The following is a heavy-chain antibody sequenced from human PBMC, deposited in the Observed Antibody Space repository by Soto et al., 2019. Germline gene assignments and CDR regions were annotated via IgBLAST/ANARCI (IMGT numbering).Heavy chain of an antibody. D-gene: IGHD3-10*01. CDR2: IYYSGST. Sequence: SETLSLTCTVSGGSISSYYWSWIRQPPGKGLEWIGFIYYSGSTNYNPSLKSRVTISVDTSKNQFSLKLSSVTAADAAVYYCARRRSGPTFFDYWGQGTLVTVSS. V-gene: IGHV4-59*08. J-gene: IGHJ4*02. CDR1: GGSISSYY. CDR3: ARRRSGPTFFDY.